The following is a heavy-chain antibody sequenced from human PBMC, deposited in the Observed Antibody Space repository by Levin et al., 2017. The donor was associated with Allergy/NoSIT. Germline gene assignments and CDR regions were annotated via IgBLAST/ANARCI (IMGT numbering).Heavy chain of an antibody. D-gene: IGHD5-18*01. Sequence: LRLSCAVSGGSISSGGYSWSWIRQPPGKGLEWIGNIYLSGSTNDNPSLKSRVTMSVDRSKNQFPLKLSYVTAADAAVYYCARVAGYSYGYYVDYWGPGTLVTVSS. CDR2: IYLSGST. V-gene: IGHV4-30-2*01. CDR3: ARVAGYSYGYYVDY. CDR1: GGSISSGGYS. J-gene: IGHJ4*02.